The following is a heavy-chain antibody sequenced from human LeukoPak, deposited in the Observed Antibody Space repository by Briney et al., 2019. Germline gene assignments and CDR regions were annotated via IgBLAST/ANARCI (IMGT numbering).Heavy chain of an antibody. J-gene: IGHJ5*02. Sequence: GGSLRLSCAVSGLTFSNNYMSWVRQAPGKGLEWVSVIYPDGSSYYTDSVKGRFTISRDNSKNTVYLQMNSLRVDDTAVYFCARDRIGFSKDRWGQGSLVTVSS. CDR3: ARDRIGFSKDR. CDR1: GLTFSNNY. V-gene: IGHV3-53*01. CDR2: IYPDGSS. D-gene: IGHD1-14*01.